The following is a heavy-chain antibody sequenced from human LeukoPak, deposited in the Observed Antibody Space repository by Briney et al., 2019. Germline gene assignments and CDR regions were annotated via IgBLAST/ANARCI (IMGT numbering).Heavy chain of an antibody. CDR2: MNPNSGNT. J-gene: IGHJ4*02. V-gene: IGHV1-8*02. Sequence: ASVKVSCKASGYTFSSYDINWVRQATGQGLEWMGWMNPNSGNTAYAQKFQGRVTMSRDTFISTAYVELSSLRSEDTAVYYCARLPKYSRPLDYWGQGTLVTVSS. CDR1: GYTFSSYD. CDR3: ARLPKYSRPLDY. D-gene: IGHD6-6*01.